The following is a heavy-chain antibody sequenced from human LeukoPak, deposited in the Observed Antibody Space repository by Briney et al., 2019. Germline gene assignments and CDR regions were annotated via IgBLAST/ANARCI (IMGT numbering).Heavy chain of an antibody. V-gene: IGHV3-49*03. Sequence: GRSLRLSCTASGFRFGDYAMSWFRQAPGKGLEWVGFIRSKVYDGTTEYAASEKGRFAISRDDSKNIAYLQMNSLKTEDTAVYYCTRRGAGKNYYGMDVWGQGTTVTVSS. CDR3: TRRGAGKNYYGMDV. CDR2: IRSKVYDGTT. J-gene: IGHJ6*02. D-gene: IGHD6-19*01. CDR1: GFRFGDYA.